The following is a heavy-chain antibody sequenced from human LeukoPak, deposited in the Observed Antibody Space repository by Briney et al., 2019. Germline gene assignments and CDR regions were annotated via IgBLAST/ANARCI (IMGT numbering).Heavy chain of an antibody. CDR1: GFXFGSHA. Sequence: GGSLRLSCEASGFXFGSHAMTWVRQAPGKGLEWISVISGSGGYTHYADSVEGRFTISRDNSKKTLYLQMNSLRAEDTALYYCAKALYSSDWYPFDYWGQGTLVTVSS. J-gene: IGHJ4*02. CDR2: ISGSGGYT. CDR3: AKALYSSDWYPFDY. V-gene: IGHV3-23*01. D-gene: IGHD6-19*01.